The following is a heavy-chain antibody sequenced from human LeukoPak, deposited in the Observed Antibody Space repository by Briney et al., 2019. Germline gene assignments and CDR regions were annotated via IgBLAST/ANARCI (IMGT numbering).Heavy chain of an antibody. CDR3: AKQLGYCSDGSCYFPY. Sequence: GGSLSLSCAASGFTFSSSAMSWVRQAPGKGLEWVSAISNNGGYTYYADSVQGRFTISRDNSKSTLCLQMNSLRAEDTAVYYCAKQLGYCSDGSCYFPYWGXXTLVTVSS. D-gene: IGHD2-15*01. J-gene: IGHJ4*01. CDR1: GFTFSSSA. V-gene: IGHV3-23*01. CDR2: ISNNGGYT.